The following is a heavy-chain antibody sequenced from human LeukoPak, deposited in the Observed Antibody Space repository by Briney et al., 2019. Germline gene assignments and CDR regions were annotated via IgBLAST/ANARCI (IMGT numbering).Heavy chain of an antibody. CDR3: AKDSSPAVTTSYGMDV. CDR1: GLTFSDYF. D-gene: IGHD4-11*01. V-gene: IGHV3-11*01. Sequence: GGSLRLSCAASGLTFSDYFMSWIRQAPGKGLEWLSYIGSSDNMISYADSVKGRFSISRDNAKNPLYLQMNSLRAEDTALYYCAKDSSPAVTTSYGMDVWGQGTTVTVSS. CDR2: IGSSDNMI. J-gene: IGHJ6*02.